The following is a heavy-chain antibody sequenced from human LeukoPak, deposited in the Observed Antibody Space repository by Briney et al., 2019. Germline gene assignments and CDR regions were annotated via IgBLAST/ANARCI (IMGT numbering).Heavy chain of an antibody. CDR1: TRSISSYY. Sequence: PSETLSLTCTVATRSISSYYWSWIRQPAGKGLEWIGRIYTSGSTNYNPSLKSRVTISVDKSKNQFSLKLSSVTAADTAVYYCARDPVGHKWPTMEYIWFDPWGQGTLVTVSS. CDR2: IYTSGST. J-gene: IGHJ5*02. D-gene: IGHD3-3*01. CDR3: ARDPVGHKWPTMEYIWFDP. V-gene: IGHV4-4*07.